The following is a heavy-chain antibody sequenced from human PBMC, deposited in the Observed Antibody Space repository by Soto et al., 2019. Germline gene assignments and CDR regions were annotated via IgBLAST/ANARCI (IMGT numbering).Heavy chain of an antibody. CDR3: GRDTGDGTFEF. D-gene: IGHD7-27*01. Sequence: ASVKVSCMGSVYTFSSYAMHWGSQARGARLEWLGWINASYDNTQSSQKFQDRVTIFRDTSASTAYMELTSMKSQDTSVYYCGRDTGDGTFEFWGEGTLVHVSS. CDR1: VYTFSSYA. V-gene: IGHV1-3*01. CDR2: INASYDNT. J-gene: IGHJ4*02.